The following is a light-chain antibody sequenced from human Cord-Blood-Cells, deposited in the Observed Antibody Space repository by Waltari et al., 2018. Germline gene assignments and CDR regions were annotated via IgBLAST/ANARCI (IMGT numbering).Light chain of an antibody. CDR3: CSYAGSYTYVV. Sequence: QSALTQPRSVSGSPGQSVTISCTGTSSVVGGYNYFSWYQQHPGKAPKLMIYDVSKRPSGVPDRFSGSKSGNTASLTISGLQAEDEADYYCCSYAGSYTYVVFGGGTKLTVL. V-gene: IGLV2-11*01. CDR1: SSVVGGYNY. CDR2: DVS. J-gene: IGLJ2*01.